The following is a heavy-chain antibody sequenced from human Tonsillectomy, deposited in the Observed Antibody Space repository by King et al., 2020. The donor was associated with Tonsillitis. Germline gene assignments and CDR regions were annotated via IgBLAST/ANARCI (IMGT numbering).Heavy chain of an antibody. CDR1: GFTFSSYT. CDR3: AKDSGITMIVALGDY. CDR2: ISGSGGST. V-gene: IGHV3-23*04. D-gene: IGHD3-22*01. Sequence: EVQLVESGGGLVQPGGSLRLSCAASGFTFSSYTMSWFRQAPGKGLEWVSAISGSGGSTYYADSVKGRFTISRDNSKNTLYLQMNSLRAEDTAVYYCAKDSGITMIVALGDYWGQGTLVTVSS. J-gene: IGHJ4*02.